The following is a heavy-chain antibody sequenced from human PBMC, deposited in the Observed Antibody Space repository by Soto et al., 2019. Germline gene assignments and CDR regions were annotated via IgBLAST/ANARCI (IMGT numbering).Heavy chain of an antibody. CDR2: ISYDGSNK. CDR3: AKDSGTYWYFDL. CDR1: SFTFSSYG. D-gene: IGHD3-10*01. Sequence: QVQLVESGGGVVQPGRSLRLSCAASSFTFSSYGIHWVRQAPGKGLEWVAVISYDGSNKFYADSVKGRFTISRDNSKNTLYLQMNSLRAEDTAVYYCAKDSGTYWYFDLWGRGTLVTVSS. V-gene: IGHV3-30*18. J-gene: IGHJ2*01.